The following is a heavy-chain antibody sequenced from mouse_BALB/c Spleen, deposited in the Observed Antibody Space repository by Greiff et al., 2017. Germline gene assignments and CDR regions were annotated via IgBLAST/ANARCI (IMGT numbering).Heavy chain of an antibody. J-gene: IGHJ4*01. CDR3: ARNSFLLSDAMDY. CDR1: GFSLSRYS. D-gene: IGHD2-1*01. V-gene: IGHV2-6-4*01. CDR2: IWGGGST. Sequence: VQGVESGPGLVAPSQSLSITCTVSGFSLSRYSVHWVRQPPGKGLEWLGMIWGGGSTDYNSALKSRLSISKDNSKSQVFLKMNSLQTDDTAMYYCARNSFLLSDAMDYWGQGTSVTVSS.